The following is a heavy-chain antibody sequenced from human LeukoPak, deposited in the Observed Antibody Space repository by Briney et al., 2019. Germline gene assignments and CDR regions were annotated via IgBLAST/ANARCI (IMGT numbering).Heavy chain of an antibody. J-gene: IGHJ4*02. D-gene: IGHD3-3*01. CDR1: GFTFSSYA. V-gene: IGHV3-23*01. CDR3: AKDTRFLDPADY. CDR2: ISGSGGST. Sequence: GGSLRLPCAASGFTFSSYAMSWVRQAPGKGLEWVSAISGSGGSTYYADSVKGRFTISKDNSKNTLYLQMNSLRAEDTAVYYCAKDTRFLDPADYWGQGTLVTVSS.